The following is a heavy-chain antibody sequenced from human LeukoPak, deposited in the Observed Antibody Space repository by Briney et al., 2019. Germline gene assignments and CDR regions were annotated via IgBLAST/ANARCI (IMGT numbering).Heavy chain of an antibody. CDR1: GGTFSSHA. D-gene: IGHD6-13*01. CDR3: ASRAAAGPDAFDI. CDR2: IIPIFKTP. V-gene: IGHV1-69*05. Sequence: ASVKVSCKASGGTFSSHAIGWVRQAPGEGLEWVGTIIPIFKTPKYAQRFQGRLTLTTDESTTTANMELSSLRSEDTAVYFCASRAAAGPDAFDIWGQGTVVTVSS. J-gene: IGHJ3*02.